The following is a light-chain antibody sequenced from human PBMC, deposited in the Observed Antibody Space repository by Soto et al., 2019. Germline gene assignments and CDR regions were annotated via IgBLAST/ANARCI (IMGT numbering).Light chain of an antibody. CDR2: DAS. CDR1: QSISSL. CDR3: QQYNSYWT. Sequence: DIQMTQSPSTLSASVGDRVTITCRASQSISSLLAWYQQKPGKAPKLLIYDASSLESGVPSRLSGSGSGTEFTLTISSLQPDDFATYYCQQYNSYWTFGQGTKVEIK. V-gene: IGKV1-5*01. J-gene: IGKJ1*01.